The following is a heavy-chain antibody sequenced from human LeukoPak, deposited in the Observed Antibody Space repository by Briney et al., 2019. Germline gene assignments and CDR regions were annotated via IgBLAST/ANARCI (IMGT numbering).Heavy chain of an antibody. D-gene: IGHD1-14*01. CDR1: GYTFTSYG. Sequence: ASVKVSCKASGYTFTSYGISWVRQAPGQGLEWMGWINPNSGVTYYAQKFQGRVSMTRDTSISTAYVELGRLTSDDTAVYYCVPSNNRVFYFDYWGQGTLVTVSS. V-gene: IGHV1-2*02. CDR2: INPNSGVT. J-gene: IGHJ4*02. CDR3: VPSNNRVFYFDY.